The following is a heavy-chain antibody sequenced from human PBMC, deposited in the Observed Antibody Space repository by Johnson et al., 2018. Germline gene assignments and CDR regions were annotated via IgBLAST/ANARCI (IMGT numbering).Heavy chain of an antibody. CDR2: ILPISGAV. CDR1: GGAFSTYA. V-gene: IGHV1-69*01. D-gene: IGHD2-8*01. CDR3: ARLLDHCTEGVWGYYFYYGMDV. J-gene: IGHJ6*02. Sequence: QVQLVESGAEVKKSGSSVRVSCKASGGAFSTYALSWVRQAPGQGLEWIGGILPISGAVRYAQKFQGRVTLTADESTGTAYMELSSLRSEDTAEYYCARLLDHCTEGVWGYYFYYGMDVWGQGTTVTVSS.